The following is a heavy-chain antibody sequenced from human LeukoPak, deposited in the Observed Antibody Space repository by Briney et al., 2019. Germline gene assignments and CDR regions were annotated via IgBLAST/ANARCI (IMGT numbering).Heavy chain of an antibody. CDR3: AKDAWRRVFYYGMDV. Sequence: PGGSLRLSCAASGFTFSSYGMPWVRQAPGKGLEWVAVIWYDGSNKYYADSVKGRFTISRDNSKNTLYLQMNSLRAEDTALYFCAKDAWRRVFYYGMDVWGQGTTVAVSS. CDR1: GFTFSSYG. CDR2: IWYDGSNK. V-gene: IGHV3-33*06. J-gene: IGHJ6*02. D-gene: IGHD5-12*01.